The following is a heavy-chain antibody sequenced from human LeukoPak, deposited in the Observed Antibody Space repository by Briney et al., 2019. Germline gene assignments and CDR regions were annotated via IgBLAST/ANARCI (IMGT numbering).Heavy chain of an antibody. D-gene: IGHD1-26*01. J-gene: IGHJ4*02. CDR3: ARDGTPRGSYPPFDY. Sequence: ASVKVSCKASGYTFTSYGISWVRQAPGQGLEWMGWISAYNGNTNYAQKLQGRVTMTTDTSTSTAYMELRSLRSDDTAVYYCARDGTPRGSYPPFDYWGQGTLVTVSS. V-gene: IGHV1-18*01. CDR2: ISAYNGNT. CDR1: GYTFTSYG.